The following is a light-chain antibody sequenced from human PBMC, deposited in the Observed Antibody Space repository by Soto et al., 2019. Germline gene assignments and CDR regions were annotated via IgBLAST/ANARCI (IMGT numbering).Light chain of an antibody. Sequence: EIVLTQSRGTLSVSPGERATLSCRASQTISSNNLAWYQQKPGQAPSLLIYGTSSRATGIPDRFSGSGSGTDFTLTISRLEPDDSAMYYCQQFGSWTFGQGTKVEI. V-gene: IGKV3-20*01. J-gene: IGKJ1*01. CDR1: QTISSNN. CDR3: QQFGSWT. CDR2: GTS.